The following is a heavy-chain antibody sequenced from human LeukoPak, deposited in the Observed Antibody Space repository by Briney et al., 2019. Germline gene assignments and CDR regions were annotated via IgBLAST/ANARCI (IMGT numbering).Heavy chain of an antibody. J-gene: IGHJ2*01. D-gene: IGHD3-22*01. Sequence: GGSLRLSCAASGFTVSSNYMSWVRQAPGKGLEWVSSISSSSSYIYYADSVKGRFTISRDNAKNSPYLQMNSLRAEDTAVYYCARDVLYYYDSSGYYTLGFDLWGRGTLVTVSS. CDR3: ARDVLYYYDSSGYYTLGFDL. CDR2: ISSSSSYI. CDR1: GFTVSSNY. V-gene: IGHV3-21*01.